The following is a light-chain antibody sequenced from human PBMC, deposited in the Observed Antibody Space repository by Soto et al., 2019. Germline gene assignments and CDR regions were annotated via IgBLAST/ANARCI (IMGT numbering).Light chain of an antibody. CDR3: SSSTSSNNLHVV. CDR1: SSDVGGHNY. Sequence: QSALTQPASVSGSPGQSITISCTGTSSDVGGHNYVSWYQQHPGTAPKLMIYEVTNRPSGVSNRFSASKSGNTASLTISGLHAADEADSYCSSSTSSNNLHVVFGGGTKLTVL. CDR2: EVT. V-gene: IGLV2-14*01. J-gene: IGLJ2*01.